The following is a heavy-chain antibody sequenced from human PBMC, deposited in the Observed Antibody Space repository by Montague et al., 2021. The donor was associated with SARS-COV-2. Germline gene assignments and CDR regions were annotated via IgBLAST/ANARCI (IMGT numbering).Heavy chain of an antibody. J-gene: IGHJ6*02. D-gene: IGHD2-21*01. CDR1: GGSISSYY. CDR3: ANMRESRMLFGTLYDGMDV. CDR2: ISYSGST. Sequence: SETLSLTCTVSGGSISSYYWSWIRQPPGRGLQWIGYISYSGSTNYNPSLKSRVTISVDTSKNHFTLRMSSVTAADTAVYYCANMRESRMLFGTLYDGMDVWGQGTTVTVSS. V-gene: IGHV4-59*01.